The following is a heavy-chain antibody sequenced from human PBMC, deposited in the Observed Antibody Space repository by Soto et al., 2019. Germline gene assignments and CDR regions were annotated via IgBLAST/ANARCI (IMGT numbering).Heavy chain of an antibody. J-gene: IGHJ4*02. V-gene: IGHV3-64D*06. D-gene: IGHD3-22*01. CDR2: ISSNGGST. Sequence: PGGSLRLSCSASGFTFSSYAMHWVRQAPGKGLEYVSAISSNGGSTYYADSVKGRFTISRDNSKNTLYLQMSSLRAEDTAVYYCVNHDSSGIKGFAVDYWGQGTLVTVSS. CDR3: VNHDSSGIKGFAVDY. CDR1: GFTFSSYA.